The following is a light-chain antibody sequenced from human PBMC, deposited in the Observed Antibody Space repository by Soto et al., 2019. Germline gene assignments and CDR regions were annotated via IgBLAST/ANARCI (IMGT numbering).Light chain of an antibody. J-gene: IGKJ1*01. CDR3: QQYNSYST. V-gene: IGKV1-39*01. CDR1: QSISSY. CDR2: AAS. Sequence: DIRMNQSPSSLSASVGSRVTITCRASQSISSYLNWYQQKPGKAPKLLIYAASSLQSGVPSRFSGSGSGTEFTLTISSLQPDDFATYYCQQYNSYSTFGQGTKV.